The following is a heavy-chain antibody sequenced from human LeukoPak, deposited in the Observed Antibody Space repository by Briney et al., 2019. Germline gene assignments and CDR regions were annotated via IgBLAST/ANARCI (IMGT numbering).Heavy chain of an antibody. Sequence: ASVKVSCKASGYTFTGYYMHWVRQTPGQGLEWMGWVNPNSGGTNYAQKFQGRVTMTRDTSISTAYMELSRLRSDDTAVYYCASLVVGATPPDYYYMDVWGKRTTVTVSS. CDR2: VNPNSGGT. V-gene: IGHV1-2*02. D-gene: IGHD1-26*01. J-gene: IGHJ6*03. CDR1: GYTFTGYY. CDR3: ASLVVGATPPDYYYMDV.